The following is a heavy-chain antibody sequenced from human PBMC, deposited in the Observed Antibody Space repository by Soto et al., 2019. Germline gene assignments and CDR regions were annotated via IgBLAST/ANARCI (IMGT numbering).Heavy chain of an antibody. J-gene: IGHJ4*02. CDR3: AKDRRISMVRGYYFEY. V-gene: IGHV3-23*01. D-gene: IGHD3-10*01. CDR1: GHTLTSYA. CDR2: LSGSGGTT. Sequence: EVQLLASGGGLVHPGGSLRLSCAASGHTLTSYAMGWVRQAPGKGLEWVSGLSGSGGTTYYADSVKGRFTISRDNSKNTLYLQMDSLRAEDTAVYYCAKDRRISMVRGYYFEYWGQGTLVTVSS.